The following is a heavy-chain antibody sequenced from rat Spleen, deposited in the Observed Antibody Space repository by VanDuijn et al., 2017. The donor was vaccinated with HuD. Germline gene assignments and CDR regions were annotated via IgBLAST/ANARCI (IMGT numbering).Heavy chain of an antibody. J-gene: IGHJ2*01. CDR3: ARHPWGGAPYY. V-gene: IGHV2S12*01. Sequence: QVQLKESGPGLVQPSQTLSLTCTVSGFSLTNYHISWVRQPPGKGLEWIAAISSGGSTYYNSALKSRLSISRDTSKSQVFLKMNNLQPEDTGTYYCARHPWGGAPYYWGQGVMVTVSS. D-gene: IGHD3-1*01. CDR2: ISSGGST. CDR1: GFSLTNYH.